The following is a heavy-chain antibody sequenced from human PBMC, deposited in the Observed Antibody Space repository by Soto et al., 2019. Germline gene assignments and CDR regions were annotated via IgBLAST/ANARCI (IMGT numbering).Heavy chain of an antibody. Sequence: QVRLVESGGGVVQPGRSLRLSCTASGFSFSSYAMYWFRQPPGKGLEWVAVISHDGINKHYADSVKGRVTVSRDNSNRSRDLQLNSLRGENTALYYCARDMYSSDYLANWFAPWGQGTRVTVSS. CDR1: GFSFSSYA. D-gene: IGHD6-19*01. V-gene: IGHV3-30-3*01. J-gene: IGHJ5*02. CDR2: ISHDGINK. CDR3: ARDMYSSDYLANWFAP.